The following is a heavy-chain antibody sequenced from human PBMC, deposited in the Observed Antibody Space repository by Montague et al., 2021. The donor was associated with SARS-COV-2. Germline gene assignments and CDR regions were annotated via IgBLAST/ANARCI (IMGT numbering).Heavy chain of an antibody. D-gene: IGHD6-19*01. CDR1: GGSISNYY. J-gene: IGHJ6*02. CDR3: ARESGYSSGWRYYYGMDV. CDR2: LYTSGST. V-gene: IGHV4-4*07. Sequence: SETLSLTCTVSGGSISNYYWTWIRQPAGKGLEWIWRLYTSGSTTYNPSLKSRVTMSVDTSKNQFSLNVTSVTAADTAIYYCARESGYSSGWRYYYGMDVWGQGTTVTVS.